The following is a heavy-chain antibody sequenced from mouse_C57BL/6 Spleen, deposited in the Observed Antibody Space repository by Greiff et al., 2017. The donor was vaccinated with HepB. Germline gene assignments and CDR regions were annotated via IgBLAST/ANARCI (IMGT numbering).Heavy chain of an antibody. CDR3: ARGWDGYWYFDV. D-gene: IGHD4-1*01. CDR2: IYPGGGYT. J-gene: IGHJ1*03. Sequence: QVQLKESGAELVRPGTSVKMSCKASGYTFTNYWIGWAKQRPGHGLEWIGDIYPGGGYTNYNEKFKGKATLTADKSSSTAYMQFSSLTSEDSAIYYCARGWDGYWYFDVWGTGTTVTVSS. CDR1: GYTFTNYW. V-gene: IGHV1-63*01.